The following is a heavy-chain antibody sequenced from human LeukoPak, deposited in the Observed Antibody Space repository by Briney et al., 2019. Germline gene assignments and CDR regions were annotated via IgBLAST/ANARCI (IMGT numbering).Heavy chain of an antibody. J-gene: IGHJ4*02. CDR3: ARAPNYIRGSN. CDR2: IKEDGSEK. V-gene: IGHV3-7*01. CDR1: GFTFRNYW. Sequence: GGSLRLSCAGSGFTFRNYWMSWVRQAPARGLEWLANIKEDGSEKYYLDSVNGRFTVSRDKAKNSLYLQRNSLRAEDTAVYYCARAPNYIRGSNWGPGTLVTVSS. D-gene: IGHD3-16*01.